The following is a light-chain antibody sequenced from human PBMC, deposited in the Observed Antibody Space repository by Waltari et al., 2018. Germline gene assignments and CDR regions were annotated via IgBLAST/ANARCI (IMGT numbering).Light chain of an antibody. V-gene: IGKV3-20*01. CDR3: QQSETSPRT. CDR2: GAS. CDR1: QSVSSSY. J-gene: IGKJ1*01. Sequence: EIVLTQSPGTLALSPGEKATLSCRASQSVSSSYLAWYQQKPGQAPRLLIYGASSRATGIPDKFSGSGSGTDFTLTISRLEPEDFAVYYCQQSETSPRTFGQGTKVEIK.